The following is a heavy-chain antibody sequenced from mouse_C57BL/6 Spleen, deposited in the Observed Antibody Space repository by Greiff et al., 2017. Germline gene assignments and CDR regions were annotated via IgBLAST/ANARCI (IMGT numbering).Heavy chain of an antibody. CDR1: GYSFTGYY. CDR3: ARGRDGGFAY. D-gene: IGHD3-3*01. CDR2: INPSTGGT. V-gene: IGHV1-42*01. Sequence: VQLQQSGPELVKPGASVKISCKASGYSFTGYYMNWVKQSPEKSLEWIGEINPSTGGTTYNQKFKAKATLTVDKSSSTAYMQLKSLTSEDSAVYYCARGRDGGFAYWGQGTLVTVSA. J-gene: IGHJ3*01.